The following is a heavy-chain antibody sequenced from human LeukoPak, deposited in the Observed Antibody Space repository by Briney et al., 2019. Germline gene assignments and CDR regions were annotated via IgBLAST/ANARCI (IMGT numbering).Heavy chain of an antibody. Sequence: GGSLRLSCAAAGVTFSSYWMSWVRQAPGKGLEWVANIKEDGSEKYYVDSVKGRFTISRDNAKNSLFLQMNSLRAEDTAVYYCARDGLLWFGDSRTDFWGQGTLVTVSS. V-gene: IGHV3-7*01. J-gene: IGHJ4*02. CDR2: IKEDGSEK. CDR3: ARDGLLWFGDSRTDF. D-gene: IGHD3-10*01. CDR1: GVTFSSYW.